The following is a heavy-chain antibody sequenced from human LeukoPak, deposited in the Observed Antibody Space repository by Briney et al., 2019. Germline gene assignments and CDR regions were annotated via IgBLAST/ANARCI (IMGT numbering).Heavy chain of an antibody. V-gene: IGHV3-23*01. CDR1: GFSFGNHA. CDR3: AKGSKEVLFTRDHYMDV. CDR2: VSGSGDTT. Sequence: GGSLRLSCAASGFSFGNHAMIWVRQAAGKGLEWVSVVSGSGDTTSYADSVKGRFTIPRDNSKNTLYLQMNSLTAEDTAVYYCAKGSKEVLFTRDHYMDVWGKGTTVTISS. J-gene: IGHJ6*03. D-gene: IGHD3-3*01.